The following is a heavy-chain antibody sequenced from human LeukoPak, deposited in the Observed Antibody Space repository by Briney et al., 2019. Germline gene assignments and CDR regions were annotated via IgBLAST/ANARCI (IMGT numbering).Heavy chain of an antibody. D-gene: IGHD4-23*01. V-gene: IGHV4-38-2*02. J-gene: IGHJ3*01. Sequence: LETLSLTCTVSGYSISSGYYWGWIRQPPGKGLEWIGSIYHSGSTYYNPSLKSRVTISVDTSKNQFSLKLSSVTAADTAVYYCARDRGNLDAFDFWGQGTMVTVSS. CDR1: GYSISSGYY. CDR2: IYHSGST. CDR3: ARDRGNLDAFDF.